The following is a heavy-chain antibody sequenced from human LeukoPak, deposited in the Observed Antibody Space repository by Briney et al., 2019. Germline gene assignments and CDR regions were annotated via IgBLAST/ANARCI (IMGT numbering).Heavy chain of an antibody. CDR1: GFTFSSYG. V-gene: IGHV3-30*02. Sequence: GGSLRLSCAASGFTFSSYGMHWVRQAPGKGLEWVAFIRYDGSNKYYADSVKGRFTISRDNSKNTLYLQMNSLRAEDTAVYYCAKFFTGEYVRAFDVWGQGTMVTVSS. J-gene: IGHJ3*01. CDR2: IRYDGSNK. CDR3: AKFFTGEYVRAFDV. D-gene: IGHD3-10*02.